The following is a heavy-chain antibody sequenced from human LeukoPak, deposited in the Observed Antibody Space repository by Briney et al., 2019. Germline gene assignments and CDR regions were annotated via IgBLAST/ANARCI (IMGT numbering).Heavy chain of an antibody. D-gene: IGHD3-22*01. CDR2: ISYDGSNK. V-gene: IGHV3-30*18. CDR3: AKDLRYYDSSGYSDY. Sequence: GRSLRLSCAASGFTFSSYGMHWVRQAPGKGLEWVAVISYDGSNKYYADSVKGRFTISRDNSKNTLYLQMNSLRAEDTAMYYCAKDLRYYDSSGYSDYWGQGTLVTVSS. CDR1: GFTFSSYG. J-gene: IGHJ4*02.